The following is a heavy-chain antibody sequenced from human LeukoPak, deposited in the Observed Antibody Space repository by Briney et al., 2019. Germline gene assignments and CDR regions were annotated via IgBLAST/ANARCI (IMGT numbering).Heavy chain of an antibody. J-gene: IGHJ3*02. Sequence: GGSLRLSCAASGFTFSSYAMSWVRQAPGKGLEWVSAISGSGGSTYYADSVKGRFTISRDNSKNTLYLQMNSLRAEDTAVYYCAKDRGEMAGGWGPDAFDIWGQGTMVTVSS. CDR1: GFTFSSYA. CDR2: ISGSGGST. V-gene: IGHV3-23*01. CDR3: AKDRGEMAGGWGPDAFDI. D-gene: IGHD5-24*01.